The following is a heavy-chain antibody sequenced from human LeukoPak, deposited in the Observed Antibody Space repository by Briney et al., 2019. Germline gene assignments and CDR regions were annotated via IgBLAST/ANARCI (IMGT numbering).Heavy chain of an antibody. Sequence: ASVKASCKASGGTFSSYAFSWVRQGPGQGPEWMGGIIPIFRTPNYAPNFQGRVTITADESSNTAYMELSSLRSEDTAVYYCARVSVATKIGVGGGAFDIWGQGTMVTVSS. CDR3: ARVSVATKIGVGGGAFDI. CDR1: GGTFSSYA. J-gene: IGHJ3*02. D-gene: IGHD3-22*01. V-gene: IGHV1-69*13. CDR2: IIPIFRTP.